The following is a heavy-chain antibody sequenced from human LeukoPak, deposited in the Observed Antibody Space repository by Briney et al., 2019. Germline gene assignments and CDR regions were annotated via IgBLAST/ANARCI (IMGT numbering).Heavy chain of an antibody. D-gene: IGHD3-10*01. CDR2: ISAFNGNT. Sequence: GASVKVSCKASGYTFTSYGISWGRQAPGQGLEWIGWISAFNGNTKYAQKLQGRVTMTTDTSTSTAYMELRSLRSDDTAVFYCAREPLEAYYGSGSYYTHFDYWGQGTLVTVSS. CDR1: GYTFTSYG. J-gene: IGHJ4*02. V-gene: IGHV1-18*04. CDR3: AREPLEAYYGSGSYYTHFDY.